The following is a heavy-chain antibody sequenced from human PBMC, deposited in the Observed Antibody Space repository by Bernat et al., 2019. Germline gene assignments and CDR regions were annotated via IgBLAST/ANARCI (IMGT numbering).Heavy chain of an antibody. J-gene: IGHJ4*02. Sequence: EVQLLESGGGLVQPGGSLRLSCAASGFTFSSYAMSWVRQAPGKGLEWVSAISGSGGSTYYADSVKGRFTISRDNSKNTLYLQMNSLRAEDTAVYYCAPDYGGNPYFDYWGQGTLVTVSS. D-gene: IGHD4-23*01. V-gene: IGHV3-23*01. CDR3: APDYGGNPYFDY. CDR2: ISGSGGST. CDR1: GFTFSSYA.